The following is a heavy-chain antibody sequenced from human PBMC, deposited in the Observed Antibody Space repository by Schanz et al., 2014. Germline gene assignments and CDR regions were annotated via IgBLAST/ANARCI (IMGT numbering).Heavy chain of an antibody. CDR1: GFTFSNYT. D-gene: IGHD5-12*01. CDR3: ASSRSFDSIFDF. Sequence: EAQLLESGGGLVQPGGSLRLSCAASGFTFSNYTMSWVRQAPGKGLEWFSTISGRSGTTNYADSVKGRFTISRDNAKNSQHLQMSRMRAEAAADYYGASSRSFDSIFDFWGQGTLVTVSS. CDR2: ISGRSGTT. V-gene: IGHV3-23*01. J-gene: IGHJ4*02.